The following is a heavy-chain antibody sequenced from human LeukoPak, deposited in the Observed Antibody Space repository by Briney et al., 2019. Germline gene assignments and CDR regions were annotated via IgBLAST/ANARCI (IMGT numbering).Heavy chain of an antibody. J-gene: IGHJ6*03. CDR2: INPNSGGT. CDR1: GYTFTGYY. V-gene: IGHV1-2*02. Sequence: ASVKVSCKASGYTFTGYYMHWVRQAPGQGLEWMGWINPNSGGTNYAQKFQGRVTMTRDTSISTAYMELSRLRSDDTAVYYCARVYGDYYYYMDVWGQGTTVTVSS. CDR3: ARVYGDYYYYMDV. D-gene: IGHD4-17*01.